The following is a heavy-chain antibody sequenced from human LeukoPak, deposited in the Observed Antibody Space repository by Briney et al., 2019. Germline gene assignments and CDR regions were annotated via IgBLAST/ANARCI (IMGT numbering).Heavy chain of an antibody. V-gene: IGHV6-1*01. CDR1: GDSVSSNSVT. J-gene: IGHJ4*02. CDR3: AREVDLASIRDY. CDR2: TYYRSKWYF. Sequence: PSQTLSLTCAISGDSVSSNSVTWNWIRQSPSRGLEWLGRTYYRSKWYFQYAVFVKGRMTINPDTSKNQFSLQLNSVTPEDTAVYYCAREVDLASIRDYWGQGILVTVSS. D-gene: IGHD6-19*01.